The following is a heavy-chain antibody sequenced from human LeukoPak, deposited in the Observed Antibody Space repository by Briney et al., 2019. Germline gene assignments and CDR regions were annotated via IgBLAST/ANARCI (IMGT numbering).Heavy chain of an antibody. J-gene: IGHJ6*04. V-gene: IGHV3-7*01. Sequence: GTLSLTCTVSGGSISSSSYYWGWIRQPPGKGLEWVANIKQDGSEKYYVDSVKGRFTISRDNAKNSLYLQMNSLRAEDTAVYYCAELGITMIGGVWGKGTTVTLSS. D-gene: IGHD3-10*02. CDR3: AELGITMIGGV. CDR2: IKQDGSEK. CDR1: GGSISSSSYY.